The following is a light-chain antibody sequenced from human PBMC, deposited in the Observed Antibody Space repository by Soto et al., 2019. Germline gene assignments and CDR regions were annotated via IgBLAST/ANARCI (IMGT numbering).Light chain of an antibody. V-gene: IGKV3-15*01. CDR2: DTS. J-gene: IGKJ4*01. CDR3: QRFNRWPLS. Sequence: EIVLTQSPSALSVSPGERATLSFLASQSVGSTLNWYQQRPGQAPRLLIYDTSIRATGIPARFSGSGSGTEFTLTIASLQSEDFGVYYCQRFNRWPLSFGGGTKVDIK. CDR1: QSVGST.